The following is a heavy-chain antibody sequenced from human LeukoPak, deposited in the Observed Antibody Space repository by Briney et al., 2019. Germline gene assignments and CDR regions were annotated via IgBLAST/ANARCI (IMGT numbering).Heavy chain of an antibody. V-gene: IGHV4-39*07. Sequence: PSETLSLTCTVSGGSISSSSYYWGWIRQPPGKGLEWIGSIYYSGSTYYNPSLKSRVTISVDTSKNQFSLKLSSVTAADTAVYYCARGPFYGYWSFSYNDYWGQGTLVTVSS. CDR1: GGSISSSSYY. J-gene: IGHJ4*02. CDR3: ARGPFYGYWSFSYNDY. D-gene: IGHD5-18*01. CDR2: IYYSGST.